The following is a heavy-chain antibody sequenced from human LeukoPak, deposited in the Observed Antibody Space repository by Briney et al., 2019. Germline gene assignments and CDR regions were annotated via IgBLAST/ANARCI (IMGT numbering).Heavy chain of an antibody. D-gene: IGHD6-13*01. CDR1: GFTFTTYW. CDR3: ARDLAIAAAGGQP. V-gene: IGHV3-7*01. J-gene: IGHJ4*02. Sequence: PGGSLRLSCAASGFTFTTYWMSWVRQAPGKGLEWVANINQDGSEKYFVDSVKGRFTISRDNAKNSLYLQMNSLRVEDTAVYYCARDLAIAAAGGQPWGQGTLVTVSS. CDR2: INQDGSEK.